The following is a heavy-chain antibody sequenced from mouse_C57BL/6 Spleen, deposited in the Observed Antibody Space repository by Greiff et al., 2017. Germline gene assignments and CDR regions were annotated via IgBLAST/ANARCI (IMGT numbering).Heavy chain of an antibody. CDR1: GFSLTSYA. Sequence: VKLMESGPGLVAPSQSLSITCTVSGFSLTSYAISWVRQPPGKGLEWLGVIWTGGGTNYNSALKSRLSISKDNSKSQFFLKMNSLQTDDTARYYCARIDYYGSSHWYFDVWGTGTTVTVSS. CDR2: IWTGGGT. J-gene: IGHJ1*03. CDR3: ARIDYYGSSHWYFDV. D-gene: IGHD1-1*01. V-gene: IGHV2-9-1*01.